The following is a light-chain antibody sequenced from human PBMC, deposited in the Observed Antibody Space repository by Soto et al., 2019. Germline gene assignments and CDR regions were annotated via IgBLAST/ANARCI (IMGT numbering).Light chain of an antibody. CDR3: CSYAGSSTLV. CDR1: SSDVGNYNL. V-gene: IGLV2-23*01. Sequence: QSALTQPASVSGSPGQSITISCTGTSSDVGNYNLVSWYQQHPGKAPKHIIYEGSKRPSGVSNRFFGSKSGNTASLTIYGLQAEDEAEYYCCSYAGSSTLVFGGGTKLTVL. CDR2: EGS. J-gene: IGLJ2*01.